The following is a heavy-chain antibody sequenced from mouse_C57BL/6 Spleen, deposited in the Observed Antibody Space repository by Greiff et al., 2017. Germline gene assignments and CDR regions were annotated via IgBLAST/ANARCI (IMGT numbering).Heavy chain of an antibody. V-gene: IGHV1-18*01. D-gene: IGHD2-4*01. Sequence: VQLKQSGPELVKPGASVKIPCKASGYTFTDYNMDWVKQSHGKSLEWIGDINPNNGGTIYNQKFKGKATLTVDKSSSTAYMELRSLTSEDTAVYYCARRENYDYVFAYWGQGTLVTVSA. CDR2: INPNNGGT. CDR1: GYTFTDYN. CDR3: ARRENYDYVFAY. J-gene: IGHJ3*01.